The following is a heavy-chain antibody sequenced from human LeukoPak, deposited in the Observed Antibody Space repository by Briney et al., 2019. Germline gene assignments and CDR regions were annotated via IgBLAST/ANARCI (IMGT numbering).Heavy chain of an antibody. CDR3: ARDDLEYALRFLEWSARMDV. D-gene: IGHD3-3*01. J-gene: IGHJ6*03. CDR2: ISSSSSYI. Sequence: GGSLRLSCAASGFIFDSYSMNWVRQAPGKGLEWVSSISSSSSYIYYADSVKGRFTISRDNAKNSLYLQMNSLRAEDTAVYYCARDDLEYALRFLEWSARMDVWGKGTTVTVSS. V-gene: IGHV3-21*01. CDR1: GFIFDSYS.